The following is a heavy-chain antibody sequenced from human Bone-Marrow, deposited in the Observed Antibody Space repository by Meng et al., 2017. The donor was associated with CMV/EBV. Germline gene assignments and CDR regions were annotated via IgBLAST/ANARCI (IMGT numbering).Heavy chain of an antibody. CDR3: ARDGEYCSGGSCQNYYYYGMDV. Sequence: ASVKVSCKASGYIFTSYGISWVRQAPGQGLEWMGWISAYNGNTNYAQKLQGRVTMTTDTSTSTAYMELRSLRSDDTAVYYCARDGEYCSGGSCQNYYYYGMDVWGQGTTVTVSS. CDR1: GYIFTSYG. V-gene: IGHV1-18*01. CDR2: ISAYNGNT. J-gene: IGHJ6*02. D-gene: IGHD2-15*01.